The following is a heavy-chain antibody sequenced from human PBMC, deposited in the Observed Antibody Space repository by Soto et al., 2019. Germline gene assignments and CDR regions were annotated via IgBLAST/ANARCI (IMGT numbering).Heavy chain of an antibody. CDR2: VYCSGTT. Sequence: SETLSLTCTVSGASLKIGCYYWGWVRQPPGKGLEWIGLVYCSGTTNYSPSLKSRVTISMDTSKNYFSLRLNSVTAADTAMYYCARGDSYDHFDTWGQGALVTVSS. CDR3: ARGDSYDHFDT. CDR1: GASLKIGCYY. V-gene: IGHV4-61*03. J-gene: IGHJ4*02. D-gene: IGHD3-16*01.